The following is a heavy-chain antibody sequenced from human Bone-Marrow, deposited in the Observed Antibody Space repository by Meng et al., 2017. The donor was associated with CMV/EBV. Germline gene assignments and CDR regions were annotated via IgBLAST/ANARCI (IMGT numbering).Heavy chain of an antibody. V-gene: IGHV3-21*01. D-gene: IGHD6-13*01. Sequence: GESLKISCAASGFTFSSYSMNWVRQAPGKGLEWVSSISSSSSYMYYADSVKGRFTISRDNAKNSLYLQMNSLRAEDTAVYYCARPSYSSRWYQFDYWGQGTLVTVSS. CDR3: ARPSYSSRWYQFDY. CDR1: GFTFSSYS. J-gene: IGHJ4*02. CDR2: ISSSSSYM.